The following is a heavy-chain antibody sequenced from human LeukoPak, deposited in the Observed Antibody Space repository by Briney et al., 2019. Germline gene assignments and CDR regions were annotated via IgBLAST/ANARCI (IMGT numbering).Heavy chain of an antibody. CDR3: ARAGYSYGTGYYFDY. D-gene: IGHD5-18*01. J-gene: IGHJ4*02. V-gene: IGHV4-59*01. CDR2: IYYTGAT. CDR1: GGSISSYY. Sequence: SETLSLTGAVYGGSISSYYWSWIRLPPGKGLEWIGYIYYTGATYYNPSLKSRVTISLDTSKSQFSLKLSSVTAADAAVYYCARAGYSYGTGYYFDYWGQGALVTVSS.